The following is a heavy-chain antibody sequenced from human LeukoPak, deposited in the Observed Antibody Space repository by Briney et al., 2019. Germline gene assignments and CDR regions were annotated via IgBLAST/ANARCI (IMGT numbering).Heavy chain of an antibody. Sequence: ASVKVSCKASGYTFTSYGISWVRQAPGQGLEWMGWISAYNGNTNYARKLQGRVTMTTDTSTSTAYMELRSLRSDDTAVYYCAKVSSRYCSSGSCYFDSWGQGTLVTVSS. CDR3: AKVSSRYCSSGSCYFDS. J-gene: IGHJ4*02. CDR2: ISAYNGNT. D-gene: IGHD2-15*01. CDR1: GYTFTSYG. V-gene: IGHV1-18*01.